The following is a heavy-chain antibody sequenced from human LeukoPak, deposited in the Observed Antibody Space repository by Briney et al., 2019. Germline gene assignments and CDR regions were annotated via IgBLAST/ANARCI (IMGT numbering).Heavy chain of an antibody. V-gene: IGHV4-61*02. CDR3: ARETLYYYDSSGSEVFDY. CDR2: IYTSGST. CDR1: GGSISSGSYY. D-gene: IGHD3-22*01. Sequence: SQTLSLTCTVSGGSISSGSYYWSWIRQPAGKGLEWIGRIYTSGSTYYNPSLKSRVTISVDTSKNQFSLKLSSVTAADTAVYYCARETLYYYDSSGSEVFDYWGQGTLVTVSS. J-gene: IGHJ4*02.